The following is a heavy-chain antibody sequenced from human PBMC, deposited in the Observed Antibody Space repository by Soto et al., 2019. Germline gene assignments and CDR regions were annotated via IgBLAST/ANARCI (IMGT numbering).Heavy chain of an antibody. CDR2: LYPYDSDT. CDR1: GYSFTSYW. CDR3: ARHLVGSTRGNFDY. J-gene: IGHJ4*01. D-gene: IGHD2-2*01. V-gene: IGHV5-51*01. Sequence: PGESLKTSCKTSGYSFTSYWIGWVRQMPGKGMEWMGNLYPYDSDTRYSPSFQGQVTISADTSITTAYLQWSGLRASDTAMYFCARHLVGSTRGNFDYWGQGTLVTVSS.